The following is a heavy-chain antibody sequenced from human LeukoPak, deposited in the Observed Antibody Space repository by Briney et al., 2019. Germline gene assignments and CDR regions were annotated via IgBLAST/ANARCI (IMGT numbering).Heavy chain of an antibody. V-gene: IGHV3-7*01. J-gene: IGHJ4*02. CDR3: ARVRTSTSGDY. CDR2: INPDGSVK. D-gene: IGHD1-26*01. CDR1: EFTLNIYW. Sequence: GGSLRLSCAASEFTLNIYWMTWVRQAPGKGLEWVANINPDGSVKNYVDSVKSRFTISRDNADNSLYLQMNSLRAEDTAVYYCARVRTSTSGDYWGQGTLVTVSS.